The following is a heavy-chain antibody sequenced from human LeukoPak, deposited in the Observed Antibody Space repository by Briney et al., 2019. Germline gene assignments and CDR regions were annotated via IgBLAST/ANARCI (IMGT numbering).Heavy chain of an antibody. J-gene: IGHJ3*02. CDR1: GYTFTGYY. Sequence: ASVKVSCKASGYTFTGYYMHWVRQAPGQGLEWMGWINPNSGGTNYAQKFQGRVTVTRDTSISTAYMELSRLRSDDTAVYYCARDSIVGAKGGAFDIWGQGTMVTVSS. CDR3: ARDSIVGAKGGAFDI. D-gene: IGHD1-26*01. V-gene: IGHV1-2*02. CDR2: INPNSGGT.